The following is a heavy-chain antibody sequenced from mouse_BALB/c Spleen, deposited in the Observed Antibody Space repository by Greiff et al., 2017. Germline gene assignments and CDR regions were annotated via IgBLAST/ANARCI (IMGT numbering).Heavy chain of an antibody. J-gene: IGHJ2*01. V-gene: IGHV5-17*02. CDR2: ISRGSSTI. Sequence: EVKVVESGGGLVQPGGSRKLSCAASGFTFSSFGMHWVRQAPEKGLEWVAYISRGSSTIYYADTVKGRFTISRDNPKNTLFLQMTSLRSEDTAMYYCARGYSDYWGKGTTLTVAS. CDR3: ARGYSDY. CDR1: GFTFSSFG.